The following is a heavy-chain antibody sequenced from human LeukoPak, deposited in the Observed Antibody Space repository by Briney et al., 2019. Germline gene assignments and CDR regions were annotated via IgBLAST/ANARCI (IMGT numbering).Heavy chain of an antibody. CDR1: GFTFSRYG. J-gene: IGHJ5*02. V-gene: IGHV4-38-2*01. Sequence: GSLRLSCAASGFTFSRYGMSWVRQAPGKGLEWIGTISFSGGTYYTPSLKSRVTISIDTSKNQLSLKLSSVTAADTSVYYCVREYYDILTGYQTAWGQGTLVTVSS. CDR2: ISFSGGT. D-gene: IGHD3-9*01. CDR3: VREYYDILTGYQTA.